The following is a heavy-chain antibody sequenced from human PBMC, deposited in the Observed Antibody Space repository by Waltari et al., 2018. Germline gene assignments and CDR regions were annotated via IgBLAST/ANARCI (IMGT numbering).Heavy chain of an antibody. J-gene: IGHJ6*02. CDR1: VFTVSNNY. Sequence: EVQLVESGGGLVQPGGSLRLSCAASVFTVSNNYMKWVRQAPGKGLEWVSLMYSGGNTYYADSVKGRFTISRDNSKNTLYLQMNSLRAEDSAVYYCARDGNGGGVWGRGTTVTVSS. CDR2: MYSGGNT. V-gene: IGHV3-66*01. D-gene: IGHD3-16*01. CDR3: ARDGNGGGV.